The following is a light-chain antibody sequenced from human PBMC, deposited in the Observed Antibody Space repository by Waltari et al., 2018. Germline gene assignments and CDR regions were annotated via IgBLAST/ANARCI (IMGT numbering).Light chain of an antibody. V-gene: IGKV1-17*01. Sequence: DIRMTQSPSSLSASVGDRVTITCRASQDRGSDLGLNQQKSGKAPKRLNYGVTSLNSGVPSRFSGSASWTEFTLTLSSLHPDDFATYYCLPHKTFPRTFGPVTKV. CDR3: LPHKTFPRT. CDR2: GVT. J-gene: IGKJ1*01. CDR1: QDRGSD.